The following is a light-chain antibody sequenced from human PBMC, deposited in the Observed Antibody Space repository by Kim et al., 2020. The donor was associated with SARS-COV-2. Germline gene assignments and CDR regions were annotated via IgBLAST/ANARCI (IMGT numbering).Light chain of an antibody. CDR2: KAS. J-gene: IGKJ4*01. CDR1: HAISDR. Sequence: ASVGDRVTITCRAGHAISDRLAWYQQKLGKAPKLLIYKASTLESGVPSRFSGSGSGTEFTLTINSLQPDDFATYYCQHYNSYSLTFGGGTKVDIK. V-gene: IGKV1-5*03. CDR3: QHYNSYSLT.